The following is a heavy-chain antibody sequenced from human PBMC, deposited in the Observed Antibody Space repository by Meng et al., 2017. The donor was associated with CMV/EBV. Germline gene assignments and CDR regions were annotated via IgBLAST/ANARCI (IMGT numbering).Heavy chain of an antibody. CDR2: TYYRSKWCI. CDR1: GDSVSSNSAT. J-gene: IGHJ6*02. CDR3: ARVRCSTTSCYYEYYYGMDV. V-gene: IGHV6-1*01. D-gene: IGHD2-2*01. Sequence: LSCAISGDSVSSNSATWSWIRQSPSRGLEWLGRTYYRSKWCIDYAVSVKSRIDINPDTSKNQFSLQLNAVTPEDTAVYYCARVRCSTTSCYYEYYYGMDVWGQGTTVTVSS.